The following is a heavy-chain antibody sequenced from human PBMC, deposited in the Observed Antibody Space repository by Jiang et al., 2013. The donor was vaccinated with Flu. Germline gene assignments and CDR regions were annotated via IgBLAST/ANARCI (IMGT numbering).Heavy chain of an antibody. CDR3: ARDRVTTSPYYYYGMDV. Sequence: GAEVKKPGSSVKVSCKVSGGTFSSYGVNWVRQAPGQGLEWMGGIVPIFGTPNYAQNFQGRVTITADEFTYTVYMYLSSLRSEDTAVYYCARDRVTTSPYYYYGMDVWGQGTTVTVSS. V-gene: IGHV1-69*01. CDR1: GGTFSSYG. J-gene: IGHJ6*02. D-gene: IGHD4-17*01. CDR2: IVPIFGTP.